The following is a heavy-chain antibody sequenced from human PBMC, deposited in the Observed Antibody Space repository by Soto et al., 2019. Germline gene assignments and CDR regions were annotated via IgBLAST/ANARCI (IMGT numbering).Heavy chain of an antibody. Sequence: GGSLRLSCAASRFPFSDYYMAWIRQAPGKGLEWVSYISSSSNTIYYADSVKGRFTISRDNAKNSLYLEMNSLRAEDTAVYYCARDRPGYRGNNLPPIDSWGQGTLVTVSS. CDR2: ISSSSNTI. J-gene: IGHJ4*02. D-gene: IGHD5-12*01. V-gene: IGHV3-11*01. CDR3: ARDRPGYRGNNLPPIDS. CDR1: RFPFSDYY.